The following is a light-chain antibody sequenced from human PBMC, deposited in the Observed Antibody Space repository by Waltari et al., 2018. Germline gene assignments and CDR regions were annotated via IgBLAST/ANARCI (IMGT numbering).Light chain of an antibody. CDR3: QQYTNWPQT. CDR1: QSVTTK. V-gene: IGKV3-15*01. J-gene: IGKJ1*01. CDR2: DAS. Sequence: EILMTQSPATLSVSPGERATLSCRASQSVTTKLAWYQQKPGQAPRLLIFDASTRATGVPDRFSGSGSGTEFTLTISSLQSEDFAVYYCQQYTNWPQTFGQGTKVDI.